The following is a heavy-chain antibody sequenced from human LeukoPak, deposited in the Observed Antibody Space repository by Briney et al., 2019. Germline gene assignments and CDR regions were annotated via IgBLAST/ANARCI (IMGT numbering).Heavy chain of an antibody. D-gene: IGHD1-1*01. V-gene: IGHV1-18*01. CDR2: ISAYNGNT. Sequence: GASVKVSCKASGYTFISYGISWVRQAPGQGLEWMGWISAYNGNTNYAQKLQGRVTMTTDTSTTTAYMELRSLRSDDTAVYYCARELETFSGDAFDIWGQGTMVTVSS. J-gene: IGHJ3*02. CDR1: GYTFISYG. CDR3: ARELETFSGDAFDI.